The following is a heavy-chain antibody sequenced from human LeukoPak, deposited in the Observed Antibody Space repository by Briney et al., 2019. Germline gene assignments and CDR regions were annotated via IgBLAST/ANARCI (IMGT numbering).Heavy chain of an antibody. CDR3: ARDRTRGKYCSSTSCYFDY. V-gene: IGHV3-30*03. CDR1: GFTFSSYA. J-gene: IGHJ4*02. D-gene: IGHD2-2*01. Sequence: GGSLRLSCAASGFTFSSYAMSWVRQAPGKGLEWVAVISYDGSNKYYADSVKGRFTISRDNSKNTLYLQMNSLRAEDTAVYYCARDRTRGKYCSSTSCYFDYWGQGTLVTVSS. CDR2: ISYDGSNK.